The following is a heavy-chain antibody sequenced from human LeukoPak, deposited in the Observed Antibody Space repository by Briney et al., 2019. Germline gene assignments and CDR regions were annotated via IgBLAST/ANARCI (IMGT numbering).Heavy chain of an antibody. CDR1: GFTFSSYA. D-gene: IGHD3-10*02. Sequence: GGSLRLSCAASGFTFSSYAMSWVRQAPGKGLEWVSYISSSGSTIYYADSVKGRFTISRDNAKNSLYLQMNSLRAEDTAVYYCAELGITMIGGAWGKGTTVTISS. CDR2: ISSSGSTI. J-gene: IGHJ6*04. CDR3: AELGITMIGGA. V-gene: IGHV3-48*03.